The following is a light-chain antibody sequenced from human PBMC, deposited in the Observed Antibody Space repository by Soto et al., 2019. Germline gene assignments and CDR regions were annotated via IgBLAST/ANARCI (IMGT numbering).Light chain of an antibody. V-gene: IGKV3-20*01. CDR2: GAS. J-gene: IGKJ2*01. CDR3: QQYDTSPPRYT. CDR1: QSVDSVY. Sequence: EIVLTQSPGTLSLSPGERATLSCRASQSVDSVYLTWYQHKPGQAPRLLIYGASTRAAGIPGRFSRSGSGTDFTLTISRLEPEDFAVYYCQQYDTSPPRYTFGQGTKVEIK.